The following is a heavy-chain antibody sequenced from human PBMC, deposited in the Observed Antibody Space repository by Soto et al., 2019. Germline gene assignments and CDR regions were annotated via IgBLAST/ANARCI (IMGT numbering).Heavy chain of an antibody. CDR3: AKDSMTSFDY. D-gene: IGHD2-2*01. CDR1: GFTFSSYG. Sequence: QVQLVESGGGVVQPGRSLRLSCAASGFTFSSYGMHWVRQAPGKGLEWVAVISYDGSNKYYADSVKGRFTIYRDNSKNTLYLQMNSLRAEDTAVYYCAKDSMTSFDYWGQGTLVTVSS. V-gene: IGHV3-30*18. J-gene: IGHJ4*02. CDR2: ISYDGSNK.